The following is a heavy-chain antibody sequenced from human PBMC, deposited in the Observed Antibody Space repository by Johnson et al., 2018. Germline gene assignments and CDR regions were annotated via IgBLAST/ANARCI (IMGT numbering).Heavy chain of an antibody. CDR3: AREHRDGGSSAAFAI. CDR1: GFTFTKHA. J-gene: IGHJ3*02. CDR2: ISANGVYT. D-gene: IGHD2-2*01. Sequence: EVQLLESGGGLVQPGESLKLSCAASGFTFTKHAMTWVRQAPGKGLEWVATISANGVYTYYPDSVKGRFTISRDNPKNALFLQMNRLRAADTAVYSCAREHRDGGSSAAFAIWGQGTMVTVS. V-gene: IGHV3-23*01.